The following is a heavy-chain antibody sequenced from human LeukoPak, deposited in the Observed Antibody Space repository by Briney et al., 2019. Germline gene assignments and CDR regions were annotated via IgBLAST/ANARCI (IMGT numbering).Heavy chain of an antibody. V-gene: IGHV4-59*01. CDR2: IYYSGST. D-gene: IGHD2-21*02. CDR1: GTSISPYY. Sequence: SETLSLTCAVSGTSISPYYWSWIRQPPGKGLEWIGYIYYSGSTNYNPSLKSRVTISIDTSENQVSLILRSVTAADTAVYYCALEVGDSDSDNWFDPWGQGTLVTVSS. CDR3: ALEVGDSDSDNWFDP. J-gene: IGHJ5*02.